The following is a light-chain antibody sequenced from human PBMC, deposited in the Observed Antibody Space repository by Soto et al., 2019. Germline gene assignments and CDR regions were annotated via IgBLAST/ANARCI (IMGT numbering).Light chain of an antibody. CDR2: GVS. CDR1: SSDVGDYKY. V-gene: IGLV2-14*01. Sequence: QFALTQPASVSGSPGQSITISCTGTSSDVGDYKYVSWYQQVPGTAPKLLIYGVSNRPSGVSDRFSGSKSGITASLTISGLQAEDEADYYCSSYTNTYTLTTTSTLIIFGTGTKVTVL. J-gene: IGLJ1*01. CDR3: SSYTNTYTLTTTSTLII.